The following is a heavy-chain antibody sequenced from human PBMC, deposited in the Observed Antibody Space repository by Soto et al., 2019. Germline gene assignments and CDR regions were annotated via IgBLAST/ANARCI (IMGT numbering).Heavy chain of an antibody. V-gene: IGHV3-66*01. J-gene: IGHJ6*03. CDR1: GFTVSRYY. CDR3: VRVDVYCGGGCFYGVPMDV. D-gene: IGHD2-21*01. CDR2: FDNGGNT. Sequence: VQLVESGGGVVQPGGSLRLSCAVSGFTVSRYYMSWVRQPPGKGPEWVALFDNGGNTYYAESVNGRFTISRDSSESTLGLQFNSLRAEDTAVYYCVRVDVYCGGGCFYGVPMDVWGKGTTVTVSS.